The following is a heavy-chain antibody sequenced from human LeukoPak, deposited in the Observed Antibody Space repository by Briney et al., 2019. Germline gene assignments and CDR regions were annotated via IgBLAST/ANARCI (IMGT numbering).Heavy chain of an antibody. D-gene: IGHD2-21*02. CDR1: GFTFSSYS. Sequence: GGSLRLSCAASGFTFSSYSMNWVRQAPGKGLEWVSSISSSSSYIYYADSVKGRFTISRDNAKNSLYLQMNSLRAEDTAVYYCARLRVTAIPIDYWGQGTLVTVSS. CDR3: ARLRVTAIPIDY. J-gene: IGHJ4*02. CDR2: ISSSSSYI. V-gene: IGHV3-21*01.